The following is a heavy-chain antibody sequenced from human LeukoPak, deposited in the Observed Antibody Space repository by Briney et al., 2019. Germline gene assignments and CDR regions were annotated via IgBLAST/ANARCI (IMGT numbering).Heavy chain of an antibody. CDR3: ARDYVGDV. CDR1: GFTFSSYS. Sequence: GGSLRLSCAASGFTFSSYSMNWVRQAPGKGLEWVSYISSSSSTIYYADSVKGRFTISRDSSKNTLDLQMNSLRAEDTAVYYCARDYVGDVWGKGTTVTVSS. CDR2: ISSSSSTI. V-gene: IGHV3-48*01. D-gene: IGHD3-10*02. J-gene: IGHJ6*04.